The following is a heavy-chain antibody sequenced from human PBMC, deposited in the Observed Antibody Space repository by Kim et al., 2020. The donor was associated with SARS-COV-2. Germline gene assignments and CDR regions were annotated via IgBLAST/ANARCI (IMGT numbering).Heavy chain of an antibody. V-gene: IGHV4-4*01. CDR3: ASRTDSYYYYGMDV. J-gene: IGHJ6*02. D-gene: IGHD1-1*01. Sequence: SPSLRSRVTISVDKSKNQFSLKLSSVNAADTSVYFCASRTDSYYYYGMDVWGQGTTVTVSS.